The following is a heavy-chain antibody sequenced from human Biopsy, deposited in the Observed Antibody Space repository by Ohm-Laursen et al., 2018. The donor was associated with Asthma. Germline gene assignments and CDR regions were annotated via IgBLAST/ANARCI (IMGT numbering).Heavy chain of an antibody. CDR2: IDWEEDK. V-gene: IGHV2-70*16. CDR3: TRHNDY. CDR1: GGSISSSSYY. D-gene: IGHD1-14*01. Sequence: TLSLTWAVSGGSISSSSYYWGWIRRPPGKALEWLARIDWEEDKFYSTSLRTRLTISKGSSEDQVVLTMTNMGPVDTATYYCTRHNDYWGPGILVTVSS. J-gene: IGHJ4*01.